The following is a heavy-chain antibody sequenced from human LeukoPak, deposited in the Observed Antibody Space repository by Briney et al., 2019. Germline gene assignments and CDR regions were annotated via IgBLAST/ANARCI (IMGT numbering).Heavy chain of an antibody. D-gene: IGHD3-22*01. Sequence: SETLSLTCTVSGGSISSYYWSWIRQPPGKGLEWIGYIYYSGSTNYNPSLKSRVTISVDTSKSQFSLKLSSVTAADTAVYYCARRVVVITRDAFDIWGQGTMVTVSS. V-gene: IGHV4-59*01. CDR1: GGSISSYY. J-gene: IGHJ3*02. CDR2: IYYSGST. CDR3: ARRVVVITRDAFDI.